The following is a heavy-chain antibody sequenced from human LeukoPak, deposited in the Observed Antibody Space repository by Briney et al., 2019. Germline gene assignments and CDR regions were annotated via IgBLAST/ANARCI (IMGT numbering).Heavy chain of an antibody. Sequence: GGSLRLSCAASGFTFSSYAMSWVRQAPGKGLEWVSSISSSSSYIYYADSVKGRFTISRDNAKNSLYLQMNSLRAEDTAVYYCARARADGYNRDYWGQGTLVTVSS. D-gene: IGHD5-24*01. CDR2: ISSSSSYI. V-gene: IGHV3-21*01. CDR3: ARARADGYNRDY. J-gene: IGHJ4*02. CDR1: GFTFSSYA.